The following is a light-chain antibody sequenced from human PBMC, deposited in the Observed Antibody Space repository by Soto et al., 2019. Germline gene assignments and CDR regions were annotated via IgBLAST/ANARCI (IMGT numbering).Light chain of an antibody. V-gene: IGKV1-5*03. Sequence: DIQMTQSPSTLSASLGDRVTITCRASQSISSWLAWYQQKPGKAPKLLIYKASSLESGVPSRFSGSASGTEFTLTISSLQPDYSATYYCQHYYRLVTFGPGTKVEIK. CDR2: KAS. CDR1: QSISSW. J-gene: IGKJ3*01. CDR3: QHYYRLVT.